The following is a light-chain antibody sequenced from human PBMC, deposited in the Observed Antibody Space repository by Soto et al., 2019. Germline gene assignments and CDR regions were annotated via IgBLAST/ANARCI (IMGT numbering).Light chain of an antibody. Sequence: QAVVTQAPSASGTPGQRVTISCSGSSSNIGSNTVTWYQQVPGTAPKLLIYSNDQRPSGVPDRFSGSKSGTSASLAIAGLHAEDEADYYCAAWDDSLNGWVFGGGTKLTVL. CDR1: SSNIGSNT. CDR3: AAWDDSLNGWV. J-gene: IGLJ3*02. CDR2: SND. V-gene: IGLV1-44*01.